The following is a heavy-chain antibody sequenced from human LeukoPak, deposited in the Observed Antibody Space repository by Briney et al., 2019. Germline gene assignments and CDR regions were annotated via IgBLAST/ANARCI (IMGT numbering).Heavy chain of an antibody. J-gene: IGHJ6*03. CDR3: AREADSSSFYYYYYMDV. Sequence: PSETLSLTCTVSGGSISSSSYYWGWIRQPPGKGLEWIGSIYYSGSTYYNPSLKSRVTMSVDTSKNQFSLKLSSVTAADTAVYYCAREADSSSFYYYYYMDVWGKGTTVTVSS. D-gene: IGHD6-6*01. CDR2: IYYSGST. V-gene: IGHV4-39*07. CDR1: GGSISSSSYY.